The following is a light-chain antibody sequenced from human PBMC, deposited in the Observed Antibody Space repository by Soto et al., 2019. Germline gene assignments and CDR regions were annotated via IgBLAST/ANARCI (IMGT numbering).Light chain of an antibody. J-gene: IGLJ2*01. CDR3: QSFDTSTVV. CDR1: SGSIASEH. CDR2: DNS. Sequence: LTQSLSVSESPGKTVTISCTRSSGSIASEHVQWYQQRPGSAPTTVIYDNSQRPSGVPDRFSGSIDSSSNSASLTISGLKTEDEADYYCQSFDTSTVVFGGGTQLTVL. V-gene: IGLV6-57*04.